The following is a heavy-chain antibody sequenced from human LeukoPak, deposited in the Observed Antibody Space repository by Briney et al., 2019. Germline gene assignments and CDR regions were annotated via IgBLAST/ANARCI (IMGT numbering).Heavy chain of an antibody. Sequence: GASVKVSCKASGYTFTSYDINWVRQATGQGLEWMGWMNPNSGNTGYAQKFQGRVTMTRNTSISTAYMELSSLRSEDTAVYYWATRGNTGWQSDEEPDWLDLGGQGTLVIVSA. J-gene: IGHJ5*02. CDR1: GYTFTSYD. D-gene: IGHD1-26*01. V-gene: IGHV1-8*01. CDR3: ATRGNTGWQSDEEPDWLDL. CDR2: MNPNSGNT.